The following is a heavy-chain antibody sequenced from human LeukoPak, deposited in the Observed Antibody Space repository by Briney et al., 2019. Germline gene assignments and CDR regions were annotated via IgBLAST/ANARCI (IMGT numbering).Heavy chain of an antibody. CDR1: GYTFTSYG. J-gene: IGHJ4*02. V-gene: IGHV1-18*01. Sequence: ASVKVSCKASGYTFTSYGICWVRQAPGQGLEWMGWISAYNGNTNYAQKLQGSVTMTTDTSTSTAYMELRSLRSDDTAVYYCARDRTVDSSGCELWGQGTLVTVSS. D-gene: IGHD3-22*01. CDR3: ARDRTVDSSGCEL. CDR2: ISAYNGNT.